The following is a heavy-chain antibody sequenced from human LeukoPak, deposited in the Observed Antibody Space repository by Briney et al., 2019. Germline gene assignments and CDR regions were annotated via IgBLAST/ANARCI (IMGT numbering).Heavy chain of an antibody. CDR1: GGSISSYY. D-gene: IGHD3-22*01. Sequence: MTSETLSLTCTVSGGSISSYYWSWIRQPPGKGLEWIGSIYYSGSTYYNPSLKSRVTISVDTSKNQFSLKLSSVTAADTAVYYCARHWYYYDSSGYFTSWGQGTLVTVSS. CDR2: IYYSGST. J-gene: IGHJ4*02. CDR3: ARHWYYYDSSGYFTS. V-gene: IGHV4-39*01.